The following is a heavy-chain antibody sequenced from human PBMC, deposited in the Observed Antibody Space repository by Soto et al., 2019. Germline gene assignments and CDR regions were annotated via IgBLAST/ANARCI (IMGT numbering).Heavy chain of an antibody. J-gene: IGHJ4*02. V-gene: IGHV5-10-1*01. Sequence: EVQLVQSGAEVKKPGESLRISCKGSGYSFTSYWISWVRQMPGKGLEWMGRIDPSDSYTNYSPSFQGHVTISADKSIXXAYLKGSSLKASDTAMYYCARLQAAAGDNDLTFDYWGQGTLVTVSS. CDR3: ARLQAAAGDNDLTFDY. D-gene: IGHD6-13*01. CDR1: GYSFTSYW. CDR2: IDPSDSYT.